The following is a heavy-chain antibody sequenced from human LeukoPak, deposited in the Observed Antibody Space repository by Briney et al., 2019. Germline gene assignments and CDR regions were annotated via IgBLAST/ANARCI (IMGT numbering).Heavy chain of an antibody. CDR1: GYTFTSYA. CDR2: INAGNGNT. D-gene: IGHD3-10*01. J-gene: IGHJ4*02. Sequence: GASVKVSCKASGYTFTSYAIHWVRQAPGRRLEWMGWINAGNGNTEYSQNLQDRVTITRDTSATTAYMELSSLRSEDTAVYYCARGSYFYGSGSFMGSDYWGQGTLVTVSS. V-gene: IGHV1-3*01. CDR3: ARGSYFYGSGSFMGSDY.